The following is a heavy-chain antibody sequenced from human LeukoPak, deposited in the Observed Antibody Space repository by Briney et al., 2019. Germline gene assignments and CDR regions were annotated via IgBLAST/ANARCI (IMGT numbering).Heavy chain of an antibody. CDR1: GGSFITYY. Sequence: SETLSLTCSVSGGSFITYYWSWIRQSAGKGLEWIGRIYVTGSTNYNPSLKSRVTMSVDTSNNHFSLKLTSVTAADTAMYYCARESFGVFDGGPSNAFDVWGQRTAVTVSS. V-gene: IGHV4-4*07. J-gene: IGHJ3*01. D-gene: IGHD3-3*01. CDR3: ARESFGVFDGGPSNAFDV. CDR2: IYVTGST.